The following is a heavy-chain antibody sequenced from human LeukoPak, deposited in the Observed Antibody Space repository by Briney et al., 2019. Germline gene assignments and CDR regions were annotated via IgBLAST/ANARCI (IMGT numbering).Heavy chain of an antibody. D-gene: IGHD2/OR15-2a*01. CDR2: IKADGSGT. V-gene: IGHV3-43*02. Sequence: QPGGALRLSCAASGFTIGPYAMYWVRQGPGRGLEWVSVIKADGSGTFYADSVRGRFTTSRDNSKNSLYLQMNSLTSEDTALYYCATWAFYHNLDVWGQGTTVSVSS. CDR3: ATWAFYHNLDV. J-gene: IGHJ6*02. CDR1: GFTIGPYA.